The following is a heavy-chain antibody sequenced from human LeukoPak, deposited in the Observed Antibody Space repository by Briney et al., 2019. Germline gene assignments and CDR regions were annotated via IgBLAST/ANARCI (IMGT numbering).Heavy chain of an antibody. V-gene: IGHV3-7*01. D-gene: IGHD3-10*01. CDR2: INLDGSEK. CDR1: GFSFSNYW. J-gene: IGHJ4*02. Sequence: GGSLRLSCAASGFSFSNYWMNWVRQAPGKGLEWVANINLDGSEKYYVDSVKDRFTFSRDNAKSSVYLQMNSLRAEDTAVYYCARNFPPLHYSSGSYQAFDYWGQGTLVTVSS. CDR3: ARNFPPLHYSSGSYQAFDY.